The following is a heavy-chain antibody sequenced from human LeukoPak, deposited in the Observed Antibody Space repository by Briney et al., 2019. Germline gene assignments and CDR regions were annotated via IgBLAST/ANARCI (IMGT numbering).Heavy chain of an antibody. CDR3: ARELGGHIYGSGSHDY. V-gene: IGHV4-4*02. D-gene: IGHD3-10*01. Sequence: SETLSLTCAVSGASVSGTNWWSWVRQTPGKGLEWIGEIYHGGSTNYNPSLKSRGTISLDKSKNQLSLTLSSVTAADTAVYYCARELGGHIYGSGSHDYWGQGTLVTVSS. J-gene: IGHJ4*02. CDR1: GASVSGTNW. CDR2: IYHGGST.